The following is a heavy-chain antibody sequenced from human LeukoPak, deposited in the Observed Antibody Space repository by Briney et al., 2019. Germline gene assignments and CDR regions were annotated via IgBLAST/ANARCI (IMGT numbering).Heavy chain of an antibody. CDR3: ARSRGINYDSSGYAAFDV. Sequence: GGSLRLSCAASGFTFSSYSMNWVREAPGKGLGWVSSISSSSSYIYYADSVKGRFTISRDNAKNSLYLQMNSLRAEDTAVYYCARSRGINYDSSGYAAFDVLGQGTMVTVSS. CDR1: GFTFSSYS. D-gene: IGHD3-22*01. V-gene: IGHV3-21*01. J-gene: IGHJ3*01. CDR2: ISSSSSYI.